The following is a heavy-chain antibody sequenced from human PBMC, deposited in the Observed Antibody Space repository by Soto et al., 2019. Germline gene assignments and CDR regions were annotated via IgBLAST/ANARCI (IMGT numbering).Heavy chain of an antibody. CDR1: GGSISSSSYY. D-gene: IGHD3-10*01. CDR2: IYYSGST. CDR3: ARRSYGSGSSYYGMDV. J-gene: IGHJ6*02. Sequence: PSETLSLTCTVSGGSISSSSYYWGWIRQPPGKGLEWIGSIYYSGSTYYNPSLKSRVTISVDTSKNQFSLKLSSVTAADTAVYYCARRSYGSGSSYYGMDVWGQGTTVTVSS. V-gene: IGHV4-39*01.